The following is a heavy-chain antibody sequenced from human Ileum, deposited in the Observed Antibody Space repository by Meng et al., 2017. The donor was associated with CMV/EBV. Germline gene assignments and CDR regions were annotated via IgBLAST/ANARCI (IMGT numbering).Heavy chain of an antibody. CDR2: IKGDGSQM. D-gene: IGHD1-26*01. V-gene: IGHV3-7*01. CDR1: GFTFSDYW. Sequence: GESLKISCTASGFTFSDYWMSWVRQAPGKGLEWVANIKGDGSQMHYVDSVKGRFTISRDNAKNSVYLQMTCLRADDSALYYCARELPATWEPFDYWGQGMLVTVSS. J-gene: IGHJ4*02. CDR3: ARELPATWEPFDY.